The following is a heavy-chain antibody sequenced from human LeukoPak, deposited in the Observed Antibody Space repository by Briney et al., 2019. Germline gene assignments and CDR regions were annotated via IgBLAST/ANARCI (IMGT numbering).Heavy chain of an antibody. J-gene: IGHJ4*02. V-gene: IGHV3-7*01. D-gene: IGHD6-19*01. CDR2: INPDGSGT. CDR1: GFTFSWSW. Sequence: PGGSQRLSCATSGFTFSWSWMSWVRQAPGKGLDWVANINPDGSGTNYMDSVKGRFTIARDNAMNSLYLQMNSLSAEDTSLYYCVRGGGSGNHFASWGQGALVTVSS. CDR3: VRGGGSGNHFAS.